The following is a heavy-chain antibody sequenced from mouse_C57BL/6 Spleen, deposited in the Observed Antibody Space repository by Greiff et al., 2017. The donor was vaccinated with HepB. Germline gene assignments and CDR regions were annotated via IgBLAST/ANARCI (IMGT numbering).Heavy chain of an antibody. CDR2: INPNNGGT. J-gene: IGHJ2*01. V-gene: IGHV1-18*01. CDR3: ARGSMITTGFDY. CDR1: GYTFTDYN. Sequence: VQLKQSGPELVKPGASVKIPCKASGYTFTDYNMDWVKQSHGKSLEWIGDINPNNGGTIYNQKFKGKATLTVDKSSSTAYMELRSLTSEDTAVYYCARGSMITTGFDYWGQGTTLTVSS. D-gene: IGHD2-4*01.